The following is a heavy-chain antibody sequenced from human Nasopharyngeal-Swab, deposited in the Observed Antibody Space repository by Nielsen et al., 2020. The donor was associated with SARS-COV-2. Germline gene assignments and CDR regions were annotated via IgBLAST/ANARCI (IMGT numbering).Heavy chain of an antibody. J-gene: IGHJ4*02. V-gene: IGHV3-30-3*01. CDR1: GFTFSSYA. CDR3: ARGADIVVVVAANGLDY. CDR2: ISYDGSNK. Sequence: GGSLRLSCAASGFTFSSYAMHWVRQAPGKGLKWVAVISYDGSNKYYADSVKGRFTISRDNSKNTLYLQMNSLRAEDTAVYYCARGADIVVVVAANGLDYWGQGTLVTVSS. D-gene: IGHD2-15*01.